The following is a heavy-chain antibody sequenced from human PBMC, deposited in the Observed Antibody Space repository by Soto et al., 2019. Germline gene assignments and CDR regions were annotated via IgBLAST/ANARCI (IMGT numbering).Heavy chain of an antibody. CDR2: IYYSGST. D-gene: IGHD3-3*01. CDR3: ARRAISHYYYYYMDV. V-gene: IGHV4-59*08. J-gene: IGHJ6*03. Sequence: TSETLSLTCTVSGGSISSYYWSWIRQPPGKGLEWIGYIYYSGSTNYNPSLKSRVTISVDTSKNQFSLKLSSVTAADTAVYYCARRAISHYYYYYMDVWGKGTTVTVSS. CDR1: GGSISSYY.